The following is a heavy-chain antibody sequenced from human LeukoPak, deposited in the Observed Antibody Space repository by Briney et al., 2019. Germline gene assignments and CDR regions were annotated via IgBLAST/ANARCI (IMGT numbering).Heavy chain of an antibody. CDR3: ARYGIAAASPHNWFDP. Sequence: SETLSLTCTVSGGSISSYYWSWIRQPPGKGLEWIGYIYYSGSTNSNPSLKSRVTISVDTSKNQFSLKLSAVTAADTAVYYCARYGIAAASPHNWFDPWGQGTLVTVSS. CDR2: IYYSGST. CDR1: GGSISSYY. J-gene: IGHJ5*02. D-gene: IGHD6-13*01. V-gene: IGHV4-59*08.